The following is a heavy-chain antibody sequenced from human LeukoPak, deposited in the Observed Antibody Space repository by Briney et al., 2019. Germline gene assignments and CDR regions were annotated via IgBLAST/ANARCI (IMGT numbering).Heavy chain of an antibody. CDR3: ARGTSSSSGRGYYYYMDV. D-gene: IGHD6-6*01. CDR1: GYTFTSYG. CDR2: ISAYNGNT. Sequence: ASVKVSCKASGYTFTSYGISWVRQAPGQGLEWMGWISAYNGNTNYGQKLQGRVTMTTDTSTSTAYMELRSLRSDDTAVYYCARGTSSSSGRGYYYYMDVWGKGTTVTVSS. V-gene: IGHV1-18*01. J-gene: IGHJ6*03.